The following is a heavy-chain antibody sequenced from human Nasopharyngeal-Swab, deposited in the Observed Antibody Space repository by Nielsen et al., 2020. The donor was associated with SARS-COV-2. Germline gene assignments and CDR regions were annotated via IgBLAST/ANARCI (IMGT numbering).Heavy chain of an antibody. CDR3: AREDGSGSPFDS. Sequence: VRQAPGKGPEWVANIKQDGSEKYYVDSVEGRFTISRDNAKDSLYLQMNSLRAEDTAVYYCAREDGSGSPFDSWGQGTLVTVSS. J-gene: IGHJ4*02. D-gene: IGHD2-15*01. CDR2: IKQDGSEK. V-gene: IGHV3-7*01.